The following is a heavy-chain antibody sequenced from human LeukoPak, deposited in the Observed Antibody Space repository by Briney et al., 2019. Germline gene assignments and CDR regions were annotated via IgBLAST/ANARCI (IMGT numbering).Heavy chain of an antibody. J-gene: IGHJ5*02. CDR2: ISGSSSDI. V-gene: IGHV3-21*01. CDR3: ARDPSSGWYLKGWFDP. Sequence: GGSLRLSCAASGFTFSSYAMSWVRQAPGKGLEWVSSISGSSSDIYYADSVKGRFTISRDNAKNSLYLQMNSLRAEDTAVYYCARDPSSGWYLKGWFDPWGQGTLVTVSS. D-gene: IGHD6-19*01. CDR1: GFTFSSYA.